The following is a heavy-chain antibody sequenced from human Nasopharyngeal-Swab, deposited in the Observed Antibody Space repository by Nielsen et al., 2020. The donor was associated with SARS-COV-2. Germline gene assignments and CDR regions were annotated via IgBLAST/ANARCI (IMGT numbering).Heavy chain of an antibody. CDR2: IYYSGST. CDR3: GRDPVSGLGFDP. Sequence: SETLSLTCTVSGGSISSYYWSWIRQPPGKGLEWIGYIYYSGSTNYNPSLKSRVTISVDTSKNQFSLKLSSVTAADTAVYYCGRDPVSGLGFDPWGQGTLVTVSS. D-gene: IGHD5/OR15-5a*01. J-gene: IGHJ5*02. V-gene: IGHV4-59*01. CDR1: GGSISSYY.